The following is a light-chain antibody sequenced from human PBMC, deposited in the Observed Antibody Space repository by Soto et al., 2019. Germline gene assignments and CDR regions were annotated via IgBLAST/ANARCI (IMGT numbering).Light chain of an antibody. V-gene: IGKV3-20*01. CDR3: QQYGNSPWT. CDR1: QIVSKND. CDR2: GAS. J-gene: IGKJ1*01. Sequence: EIVLTQSPGTLSLSPGERGTLSCRASQIVSKNDLAWYQQKPGQSPRILIYGASNRAPDIPDRFSGSESGTEFTLTISRVEPEDSAVYYCQQYGNSPWTFGQGTKLEIK.